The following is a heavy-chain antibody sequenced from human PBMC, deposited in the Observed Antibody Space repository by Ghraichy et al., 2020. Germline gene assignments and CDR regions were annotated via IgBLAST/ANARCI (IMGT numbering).Heavy chain of an antibody. CDR2: IIPIFGIA. CDR1: GGTFSSYA. D-gene: IGHD3-22*01. V-gene: IGHV1-69*10. J-gene: IGHJ4*02. Sequence: SVKVSCKASGGTFSSYAISWVRQAPGQGLEWMGGIIPIFGIANYAQKFQGRVTITADKSTSTAYMELSSLRSEDTAVYYCAGLNYYDSSGYSTFDYWGQGTLVTVSS. CDR3: AGLNYYDSSGYSTFDY.